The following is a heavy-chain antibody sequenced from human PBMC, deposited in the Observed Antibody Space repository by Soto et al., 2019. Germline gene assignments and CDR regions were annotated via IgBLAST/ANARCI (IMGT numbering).Heavy chain of an antibody. CDR2: ISSSSSYI. CDR3: ARVVAPHDYYGMDV. D-gene: IGHD2-15*01. CDR1: GFTFSSYS. J-gene: IGHJ6*02. V-gene: IGHV3-21*01. Sequence: LRLSCAASGFTFSSYSMNWVRQAPGKGLEWVSSISSSSSYIYYADSVKGRFTISRDNAKNSLYLQMNSLRAEDTAVYYCARVVAPHDYYGMDVWGQGTTVTVSS.